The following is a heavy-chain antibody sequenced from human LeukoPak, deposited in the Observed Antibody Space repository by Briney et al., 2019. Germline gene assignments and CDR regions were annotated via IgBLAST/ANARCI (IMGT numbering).Heavy chain of an antibody. CDR3: ARKLRWRFDY. Sequence: PSETLSLTCAVYGGSFSGYYWSWIRQPPGKGLEWIGEINHSGSTNYDPSLKSRVTISVDTSKNQFSLKLSSVTAADTAVYYCARKLRWRFDYWGQGTLVTVSS. V-gene: IGHV4-34*01. J-gene: IGHJ4*02. CDR2: INHSGST. D-gene: IGHD4-23*01. CDR1: GGSFSGYY.